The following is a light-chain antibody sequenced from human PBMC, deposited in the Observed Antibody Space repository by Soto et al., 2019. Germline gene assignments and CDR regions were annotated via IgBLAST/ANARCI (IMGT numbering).Light chain of an antibody. CDR1: QSVSSH. CDR3: QQYYNWPPIT. CDR2: GAS. Sequence: EIVMTQSPDTLFVSLGEGATLSCRASQSVSSHLAWYQHKPGQAPRLLIYGASTRASGIPARFSGSGSETDFTLTISSLQSEDSSIYCCQQYYNWPPITFGQGTRLEIK. J-gene: IGKJ5*01. V-gene: IGKV3-15*01.